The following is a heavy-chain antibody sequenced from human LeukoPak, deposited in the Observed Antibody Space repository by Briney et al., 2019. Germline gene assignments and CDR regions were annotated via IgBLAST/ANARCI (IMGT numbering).Heavy chain of an antibody. CDR1: GYSISSGYY. V-gene: IGHV4-38-2*01. CDR3: ARVRDAFDI. CDR2: IYHSGST. J-gene: IGHJ3*02. Sequence: SETLSLTCAVSGYSISSGYYWGWIRQPPGKGLEWIGSIYHSGSTYYNPSLKSRVTISVDMSKNQFSLKLSSVTAADTAVYYCARVRDAFDIWGQGTMVTVSS.